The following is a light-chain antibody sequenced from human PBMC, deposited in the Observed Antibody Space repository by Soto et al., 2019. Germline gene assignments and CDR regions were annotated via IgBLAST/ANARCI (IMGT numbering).Light chain of an antibody. J-gene: IGLJ1*01. CDR2: EVS. CDR3: SSYTSSTAYV. CDR1: SSDVGGYNY. V-gene: IGLV2-14*01. Sequence: QSVLAQPASVSGSPGQSITISCTGTSSDVGGYNYVSWYQLRPGKAPKLMVYEVSNRPSGVSNRFSGSKSGNTASLTISGLQAEDEADYYCSSYTSSTAYVFGTGTKVTVL.